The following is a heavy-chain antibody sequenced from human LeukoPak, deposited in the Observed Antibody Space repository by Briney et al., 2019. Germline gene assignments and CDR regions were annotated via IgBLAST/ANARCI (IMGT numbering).Heavy chain of an antibody. V-gene: IGHV3-7*03. CDR2: INEDGSEK. D-gene: IGHD2/OR15-2a*01. J-gene: IGHJ4*02. CDR3: ARARVNIDY. Sequence: GGSLRLSCATAGLTFSGYWMTWARQAPGKGLEWVANINEDGSEKYYVDSVKGRFTISRDNAKSSLYLQMNSLRAEDTAVYYCARARVNIDYWGQGTLVTVSS. CDR1: GLTFSGYW.